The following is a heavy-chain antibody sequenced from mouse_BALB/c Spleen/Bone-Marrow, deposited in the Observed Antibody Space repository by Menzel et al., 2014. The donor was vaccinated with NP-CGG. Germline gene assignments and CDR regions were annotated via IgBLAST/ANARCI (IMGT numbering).Heavy chain of an antibody. J-gene: IGHJ4*01. D-gene: IGHD3-1*01. CDR2: ISNGGGST. V-gene: IGHV5-12-2*01. Sequence: EVKLVESGGGLVQPGGSLKLSCAASGFTFSSYTVSWVRQTPGKRLEWVAYISNGGGSTYYPDTVKGRFTISRDNAKNTLYLQMSSLKSEDTAMYYCARQLGLRWAMDYWGQGTSVTVSS. CDR1: GFTFSSYT. CDR3: ARQLGLRWAMDY.